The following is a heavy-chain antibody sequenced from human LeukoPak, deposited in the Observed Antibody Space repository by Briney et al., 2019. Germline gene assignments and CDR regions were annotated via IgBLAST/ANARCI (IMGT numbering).Heavy chain of an antibody. Sequence: ASVKVSCKASGYTFTSYGISWVRQAPGQGLEWMGWISAYNGNTNYAQKLQGRVTMTTDTSTNTAYMELRSLRSDDTAVYYCARDPRIVVVPAATEGLDAFDIWGQGTMVTVSS. CDR2: ISAYNGNT. CDR1: GYTFTSYG. V-gene: IGHV1-18*04. CDR3: ARDPRIVVVPAATEGLDAFDI. J-gene: IGHJ3*02. D-gene: IGHD2-2*01.